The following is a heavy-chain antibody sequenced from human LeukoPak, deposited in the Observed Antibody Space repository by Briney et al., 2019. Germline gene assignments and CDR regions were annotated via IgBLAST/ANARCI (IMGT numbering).Heavy chain of an antibody. D-gene: IGHD3-10*01. CDR3: AKDQDPHSYGSGSYAPFDY. CDR2: IYSGGST. V-gene: IGHV3-53*03. Sequence: PGGSLRLSCAASGFTVSSNYMSWVRQAPGKGLEWVSVIYSGGSTYYADSVKGRFTISRDNSKNTLYLQMNSLRAEDTAVYYCAKDQDPHSYGSGSYAPFDYWGQGTLVTVSS. J-gene: IGHJ4*02. CDR1: GFTVSSNY.